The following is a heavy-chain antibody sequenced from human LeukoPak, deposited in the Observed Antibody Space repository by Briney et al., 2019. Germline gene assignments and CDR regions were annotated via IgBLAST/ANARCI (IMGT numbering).Heavy chain of an antibody. CDR2: ISFDASYN. CDR1: GFTFSAYS. V-gene: IGHV3-30*04. D-gene: IGHD6-6*01. Sequence: GGSLRLSCAASGFTFSAYSMYWIRQAPGKGLEWVAGISFDASYNYSADSVKGRFTISRDNSKNTHYEHMSSLRSDDRAVYYCVRGGVPYYSYYMDVWGKGTTVSVSS. CDR3: VRGGVPYYSYYMDV. J-gene: IGHJ6*03.